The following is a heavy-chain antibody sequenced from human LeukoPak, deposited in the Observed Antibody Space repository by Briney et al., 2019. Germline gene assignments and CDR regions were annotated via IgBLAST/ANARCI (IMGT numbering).Heavy chain of an antibody. CDR3: AKDVGSWSRGAFDY. Sequence: GGSLRLSCAASGFTLSNYAMSWVRQAPGKGLEWVSAISGSGGSTYYADSVKGRLTISRDNSKNTLYLQMNSLRAEDTALYYCAKDVGSWSRGAFDYWGQGTLVTVSS. V-gene: IGHV3-23*01. J-gene: IGHJ4*02. CDR1: GFTLSNYA. CDR2: ISGSGGST. D-gene: IGHD6-13*01.